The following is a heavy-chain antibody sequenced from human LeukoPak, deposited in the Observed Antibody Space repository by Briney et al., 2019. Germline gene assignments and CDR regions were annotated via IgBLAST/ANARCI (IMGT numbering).Heavy chain of an antibody. V-gene: IGHV3-23*01. CDR1: GFTFRSYA. CDR2: SSGSGGST. D-gene: IGHD5-12*01. Sequence: PGGSLRLSCAASGFTFRSYAMSRVRKAPGKGLEWVSASSGSGGSTYYADPVKGRFTISRDNSKNTLCLQMNSLRAEDTAVYYCAKDVGSGYDPYYFDYWGQGTLVTVSS. CDR3: AKDVGSGYDPYYFDY. J-gene: IGHJ4*02.